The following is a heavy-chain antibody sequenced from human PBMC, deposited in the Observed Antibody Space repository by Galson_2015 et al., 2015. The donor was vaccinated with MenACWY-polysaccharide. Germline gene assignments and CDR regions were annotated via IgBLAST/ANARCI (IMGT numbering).Heavy chain of an antibody. V-gene: IGHV2-5*02. J-gene: IGHJ4*02. CDR1: GFSLHTRGVG. D-gene: IGHD3-10*01. CDR3: AHGQYYYATSSFSYYFDG. Sequence: PALVKPTQTLTLTCTFSGFSLHTRGVGVGWIRQPPGQALEWLALIYWATDKRYRPSLQTRLTITKDTSQTPVFLAMTNVDPVDTATYYCAHGQYYYATSSFSYYFDGWGPGTLVTVSS. CDR2: IYWATDK.